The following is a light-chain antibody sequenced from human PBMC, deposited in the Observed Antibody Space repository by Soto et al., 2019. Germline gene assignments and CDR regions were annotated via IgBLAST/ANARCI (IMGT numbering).Light chain of an antibody. CDR1: QSVSSN. V-gene: IGKV3-15*01. CDR2: GAS. CDR3: QQDNNWPSYT. J-gene: IGKJ2*01. Sequence: EIVMTQSPATLSVSPGERATLSCRASQSVSSNLAWYQQKPGQAPRLLIYGASTRATGIPARFSGSGSGTEFTLTISSLQSEDFAVYYCQQDNNWPSYTLGQGTKLEIQ.